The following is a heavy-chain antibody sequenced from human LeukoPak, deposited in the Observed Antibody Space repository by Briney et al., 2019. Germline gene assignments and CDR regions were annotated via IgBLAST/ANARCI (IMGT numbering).Heavy chain of an antibody. J-gene: IGHJ4*02. CDR3: ARDRVVPPSMVSSGFDY. CDR2: IYYSGST. Sequence: SETLSLTCTVSGGSISSSSYYWGWIRQPPGKGLEWIGSIYYSGSTYYSPSLKSRVTISVDTSKNQFSLKLSSVTAADTAVYYCARDRVVPPSMVSSGFDYWGQGTPVTVSS. CDR1: GGSISSSSYY. D-gene: IGHD2-2*01. V-gene: IGHV4-39*07.